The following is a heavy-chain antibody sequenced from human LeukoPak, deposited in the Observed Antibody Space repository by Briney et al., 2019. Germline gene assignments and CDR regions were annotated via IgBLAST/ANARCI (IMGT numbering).Heavy chain of an antibody. V-gene: IGHV3-23*01. J-gene: IGHJ6*02. CDR3: ASTWFTSMVIYYYGMDV. CDR1: GFTFPNYV. CDR2: ISDNGGNT. D-gene: IGHD5-18*01. Sequence: GGSLRLSCAASGFTFPNYVMSWVRQAPGKGLEWVSSISDNGGNTYYADSVKGRFTISRDNSKNTLYLQMNSLRAEDTAVYYCASTWFTSMVIYYYGMDVWGLGTTVTVSS.